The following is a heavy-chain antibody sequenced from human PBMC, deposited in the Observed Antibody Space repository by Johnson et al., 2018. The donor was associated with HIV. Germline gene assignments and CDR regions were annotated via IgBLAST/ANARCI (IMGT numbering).Heavy chain of an antibody. J-gene: IGHJ3*02. CDR2: ISYDGRNK. D-gene: IGHD4-17*01. CDR3: ARVRPNPTVTTRGAAFDI. CDR1: GFTFSSYA. V-gene: IGHV3-30-3*01. Sequence: QLVESGGGVVQPGRSLRLSCAASGFTFSSYAMHWVRQAPGKGLEWVAVISYDGRNKYYADSVKGRFTISRANYKNTLYLQMNSLRAEDTAVYYCARVRPNPTVTTRGAAFDIWGQGTMVTVSS.